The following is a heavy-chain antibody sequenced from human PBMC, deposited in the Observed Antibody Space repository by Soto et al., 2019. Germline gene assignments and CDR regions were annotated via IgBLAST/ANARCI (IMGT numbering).Heavy chain of an antibody. D-gene: IGHD4-17*01. V-gene: IGHV4-39*07. CDR1: GGSISSSSYY. J-gene: IGHJ4*02. CDR2: IYHSGST. Sequence: SETLSLTCTVSGGSISSSSYYWGWIRQPPGKGLEWIGSIYHSGSTYYNPSLKSRVTISVDTSKNQFSLKLSSVTAADTAVYYCARGVTTVTTFDYWGQGTLVTVSS. CDR3: ARGVTTVTTFDY.